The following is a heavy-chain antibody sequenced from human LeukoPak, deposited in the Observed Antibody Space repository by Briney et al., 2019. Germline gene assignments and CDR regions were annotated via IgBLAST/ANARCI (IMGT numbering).Heavy chain of an antibody. J-gene: IGHJ4*02. D-gene: IGHD3-16*02. CDR2: IYYSGST. Sequence: SETLSLTRTVSGGSISSSSYYWGWIRQPPGKGLEWIGSIYYSGSTYCNPSLKSRVTISVDTSKNQFSLKLSSVTAADTAVYYCASQMITFGGVIVGFDYWGQGTLVTVSS. CDR1: GGSISSSSYY. V-gene: IGHV4-39*01. CDR3: ASQMITFGGVIVGFDY.